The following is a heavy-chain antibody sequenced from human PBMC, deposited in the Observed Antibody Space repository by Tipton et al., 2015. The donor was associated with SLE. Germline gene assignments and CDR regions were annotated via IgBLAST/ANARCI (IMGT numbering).Heavy chain of an antibody. V-gene: IGHV4-30-4*08. CDR2: IYYGGGT. CDR1: GDSISNGDDY. Sequence: LRLSCTVSGDSISNGDDYWSWIRQPPGKGLEWIGNIYYGGGTYYNPSLESRVTISADTSKNQFSLKLTSVTVADTAVYYCARHDYNDYYLDYWGQGTLVTVSS. CDR3: ARHDYNDYYLDY. D-gene: IGHD4-11*01. J-gene: IGHJ4*02.